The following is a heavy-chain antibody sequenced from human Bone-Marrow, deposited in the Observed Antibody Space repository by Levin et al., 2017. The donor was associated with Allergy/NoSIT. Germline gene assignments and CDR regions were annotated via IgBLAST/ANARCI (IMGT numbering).Heavy chain of an antibody. CDR3: AGASEGYNYDSSAFSN. D-gene: IGHD3-22*01. CDR1: GFTFSIYV. J-gene: IGHJ4*02. CDR2: ISYDGSNK. Sequence: RPGGSLRLSCAASGFTFSIYVMHWVRQAPGKGLEWVALISYDGSNKYYTDAVKGRFTISRDNSKNTLYLQMNSLRAEDTAVYYCAGASEGYNYDSSAFSNWGQGTLVTVSS. V-gene: IGHV3-30-3*01.